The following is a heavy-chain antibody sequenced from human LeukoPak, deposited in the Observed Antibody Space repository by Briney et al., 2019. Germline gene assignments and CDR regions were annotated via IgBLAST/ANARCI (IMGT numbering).Heavy chain of an antibody. CDR1: GYTFSNYG. CDR3: ARHSGSGWQALGY. D-gene: IGHD6-19*01. CDR2: TSYNGNT. J-gene: IGHJ4*02. V-gene: IGHV1-18*04. Sequence: ASVKVSCKASGYTFSNYGISWVRQAPGLGLEWVGWTSYNGNTNYAQKFQDRVTMTTDTSTTTAYMELRSLESDDTAVYYCARHSGSGWQALGYWGQGTLVTGSS.